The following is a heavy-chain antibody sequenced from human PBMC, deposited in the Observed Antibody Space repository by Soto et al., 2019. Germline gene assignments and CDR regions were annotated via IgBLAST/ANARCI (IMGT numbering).Heavy chain of an antibody. CDR2: SKSVPDGDKT. CDR1: GFNFNNAW. D-gene: IGHD3-10*01. Sequence: EVQLVESGGGLVKPGGSLRLSCTASGFNFNNAWMSWVRQAPGKGLEWLGRSKSVPDGDKTDYAAPVKGRFTISRDDSQNICYLLMDGLRTEDSAIYDCTTAPTYLGSGGAVRDYWGLGTVVTVSS. CDR3: TTAPTYLGSGGAVRDY. J-gene: IGHJ4*02. V-gene: IGHV3-15*01.